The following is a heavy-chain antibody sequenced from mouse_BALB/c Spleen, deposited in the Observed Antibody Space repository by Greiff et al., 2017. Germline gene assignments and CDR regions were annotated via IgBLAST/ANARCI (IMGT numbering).Heavy chain of an antibody. J-gene: IGHJ3*01. V-gene: IGHV14-3*02. CDR3: AVGDGWFAY. CDR2: IDPANGNT. CDR1: GFNIKDTY. Sequence: VQLQQSGAELVKPGASVKLSCTASGFNIKDTYMHWVKQRPEQGLEWIGRIDPANGNTKYDPKFQGKATITADTSSSTAYMQLSSLASEDSAVYYCAVGDGWFAYWGQGTLVTVSA. D-gene: IGHD2-3*01.